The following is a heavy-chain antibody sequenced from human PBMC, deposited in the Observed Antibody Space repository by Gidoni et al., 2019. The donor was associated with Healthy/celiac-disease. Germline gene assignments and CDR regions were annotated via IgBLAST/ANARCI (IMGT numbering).Heavy chain of an antibody. V-gene: IGHV2-26*01. Sequence: QVTLKASVHVLVKPTEPLKLTCTVSGFSLSNARMGVSWIRQPPGKALEWLAHIFSNDEKSYSTSLKSRLTISKDTSKSQVVLTMTNMDPVDTATYYCARIRRGYSYGPNWYFDLWGRGTLVTVSS. CDR2: IFSNDEK. D-gene: IGHD5-18*01. J-gene: IGHJ2*01. CDR3: ARIRRGYSYGPNWYFDL. CDR1: GFSLSNARMG.